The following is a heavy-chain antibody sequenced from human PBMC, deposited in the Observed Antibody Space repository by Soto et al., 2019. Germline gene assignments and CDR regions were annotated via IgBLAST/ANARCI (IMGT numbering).Heavy chain of an antibody. CDR3: ARGNYYDSSGPSPVFVY. J-gene: IGHJ4*02. CDR1: GFTFSSYA. D-gene: IGHD3-22*01. CDR2: ISYDGSNK. Sequence: GGSLRLSCAASGFTFSSYAMHWVRQAPGKGLEWVAVISYDGSNKYYADSVKGRFTISRDNSKNTLYLQMNSLRAEDTAVYYCARGNYYDSSGPSPVFVYWGQGTLVTV. V-gene: IGHV3-30-3*01.